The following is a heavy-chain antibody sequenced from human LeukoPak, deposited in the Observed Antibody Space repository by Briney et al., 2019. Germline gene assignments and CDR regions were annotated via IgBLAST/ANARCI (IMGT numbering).Heavy chain of an antibody. V-gene: IGHV1-69*13. D-gene: IGHD6-13*01. CDR1: GGTFSSYA. J-gene: IGHJ6*03. CDR2: IIPIFGTA. CDR3: ARAGYSSSCPLCDYYYYMDV. Sequence: SVKVSCKASGGTFSSYAISWVRQAPGQGLEWMGGIIPIFGTANYAQKFQGRVTITADESTSTAYTELSSLRSEDTAVYYCARAGYSSSCPLCDYYYYMDVWGKGTTVTISS.